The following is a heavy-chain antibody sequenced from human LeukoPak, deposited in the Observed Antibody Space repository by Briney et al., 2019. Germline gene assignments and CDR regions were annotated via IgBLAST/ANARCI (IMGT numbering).Heavy chain of an antibody. D-gene: IGHD3-10*01. Sequence: SETLSLTCTVSGGSISSYYWSWIRQPAGKGLEWIGRIYTSGNTNYNPSLKSPVTISVDTSKNQFSLKLSSVTAADTAVYYCARDRMVRGVIFSGMDVWGQGTTVTVSS. V-gene: IGHV4-4*07. J-gene: IGHJ6*02. CDR2: IYTSGNT. CDR3: ARDRMVRGVIFSGMDV. CDR1: GGSISSYY.